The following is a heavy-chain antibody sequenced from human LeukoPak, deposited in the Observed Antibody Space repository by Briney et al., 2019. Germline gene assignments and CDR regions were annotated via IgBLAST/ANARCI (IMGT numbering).Heavy chain of an antibody. Sequence: GGSLRLSCAASGFTFDDYAMHWVRQAPGKGLEWVSGISWNSGSIGYADSVKGRFTVSRDNAKNSLYLQMNSLRAEDMALYYCAKDIRRLTAMVTGSAFDIWGQGTMVTVSS. CDR3: AKDIRRLTAMVTGSAFDI. CDR2: ISWNSGSI. CDR1: GFTFDDYA. V-gene: IGHV3-9*03. D-gene: IGHD5-18*01. J-gene: IGHJ3*02.